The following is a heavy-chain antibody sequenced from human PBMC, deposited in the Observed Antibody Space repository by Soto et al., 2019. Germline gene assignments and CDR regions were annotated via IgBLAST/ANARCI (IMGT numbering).Heavy chain of an antibody. CDR2: INMDGSSN. J-gene: IGHJ4*02. V-gene: IGHV3-74*01. CDR3: ARGPRGLYHHDY. Sequence: EVQLVESGGGLVQPGGSLRLSCAASGFTFSGDWMHWVRQAAGKGLVWVSVINMDGSSNNYADSVKGRFTISRDNAKNTLYLQMNSLRVDDTAVYYCARGPRGLYHHDYWGQGGLVTVSS. D-gene: IGHD2-2*01. CDR1: GFTFSGDW.